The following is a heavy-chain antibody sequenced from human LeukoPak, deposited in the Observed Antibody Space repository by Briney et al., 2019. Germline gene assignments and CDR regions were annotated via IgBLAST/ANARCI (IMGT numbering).Heavy chain of an antibody. D-gene: IGHD2-15*01. Sequence: GASVKVSCKASGYTFTGYYMNWVRQAPGQGLEWMGWINPNSGGTNYAQKFQGRVTMTRDTSIGTAYMELSSLRSDDTAVYYCARRGSHCSGSSCYGTFDYWGQGTLVTVSS. CDR1: GYTFTGYY. CDR2: INPNSGGT. CDR3: ARRGSHCSGSSCYGTFDY. V-gene: IGHV1-2*02. J-gene: IGHJ4*02.